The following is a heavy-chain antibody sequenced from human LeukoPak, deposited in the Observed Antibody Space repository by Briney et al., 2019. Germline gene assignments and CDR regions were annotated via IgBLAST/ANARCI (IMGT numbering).Heavy chain of an antibody. J-gene: IGHJ2*01. CDR3: ARDPRGPVGGYTYGHKFDEDWYFDL. CDR1: GFTFSTYT. V-gene: IGHV3-21*01. D-gene: IGHD5-18*01. Sequence: GGSLRLSCAASGFTFSTYTLNWVRQAPGKGLEWISCISSSGTYIYYADSVKGRFTVSRDNAKNSLYLQMNSLRAEDMAVYYCARDPRGPVGGYTYGHKFDEDWYFDLWGRGTLVTV. CDR2: ISSSGTYI.